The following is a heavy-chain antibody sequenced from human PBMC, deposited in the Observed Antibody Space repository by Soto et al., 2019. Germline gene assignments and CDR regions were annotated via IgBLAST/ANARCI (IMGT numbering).Heavy chain of an antibody. V-gene: IGHV3-23*01. CDR3: AKDQSQDDFWSGYYFDY. J-gene: IGHJ4*02. CDR2: ISGSGGST. D-gene: IGHD3-3*01. CDR1: GFTFSSYA. Sequence: GGSLRLSCAASGFTFSSYAMSWVRQAPGKGLEWVSAISGSGGSTYYADSVKGRLTISRDNSKNTLYLQMNSLRAEDTAVYYCAKDQSQDDFWSGYYFDYWGQGTLDTVSS.